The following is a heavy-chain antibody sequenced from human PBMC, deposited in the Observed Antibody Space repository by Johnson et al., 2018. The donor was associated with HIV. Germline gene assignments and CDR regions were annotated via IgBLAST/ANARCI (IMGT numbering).Heavy chain of an antibody. Sequence: QVQLVESGGGLVKPGGSLRLSCAASGFTFSDYYMSWIRQAPGKGLEWVSYISYSASSMFYADSLQGRFTISRDNAKNSLYLQLNNLRVEDTAVYFCARPHLIFPKNPFDFWGQGTLVTVSS. CDR1: GFTFSDYY. CDR2: ISYSASSM. J-gene: IGHJ3*01. V-gene: IGHV3-11*04. D-gene: IGHD3-3*02. CDR3: ARPHLIFPKNPFDF.